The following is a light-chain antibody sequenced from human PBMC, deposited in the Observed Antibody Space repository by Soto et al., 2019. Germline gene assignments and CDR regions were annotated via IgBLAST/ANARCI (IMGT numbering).Light chain of an antibody. V-gene: IGLV2-14*01. CDR3: SSYASISTPVV. CDR1: SSDVGTYNY. Sequence: QSVLTQPASVSGSPGQSITISCTETSSDVGTYNYVSWYQQHPGKAPKLMIYDVSDRPSGVSNRFSGSKSGNTASLTISGLQAEDEADYYCSSYASISTPVVFGGGTKLTVL. CDR2: DVS. J-gene: IGLJ2*01.